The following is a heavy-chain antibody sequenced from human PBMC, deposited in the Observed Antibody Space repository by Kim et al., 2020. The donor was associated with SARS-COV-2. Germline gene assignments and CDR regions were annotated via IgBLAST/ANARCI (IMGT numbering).Heavy chain of an antibody. D-gene: IGHD6-19*01. CDR2: MHHTGAT. Sequence: SETLSLTCAVSGESISSGNWWSWVRQPPGNGLEWIAEMHHTGATNYNPSLKSRVAMSLDKSKNQFSLTLSPMAAADTALYYCARSSGLWLLDRWGQGTLVIVSS. CDR1: GESISSGNW. CDR3: ARSSGLWLLDR. J-gene: IGHJ5*02. V-gene: IGHV4-4*02.